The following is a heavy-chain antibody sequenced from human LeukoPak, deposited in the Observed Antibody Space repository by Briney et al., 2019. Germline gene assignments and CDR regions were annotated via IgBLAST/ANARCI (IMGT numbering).Heavy chain of an antibody. D-gene: IGHD1-26*01. V-gene: IGHV4-61*02. CDR2: IYTSGGT. J-gene: IGHJ6*03. Sequence: PSETLSLTCTVSGGSISSGTYYWSWIRQPAGKGLEWIGRIYTSGGTNYNPSLKSRVTMSVDTSKNQFSLKLSSVTAADTAVYYCARVHIVGAMSGYYYMDVWGKGTTVTVSS. CDR3: ARVHIVGAMSGYYYMDV. CDR1: GGSISSGTYY.